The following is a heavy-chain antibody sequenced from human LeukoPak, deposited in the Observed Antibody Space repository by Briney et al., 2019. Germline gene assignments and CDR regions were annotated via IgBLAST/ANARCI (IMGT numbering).Heavy chain of an antibody. CDR1: GFTFDDYT. D-gene: IGHD3-10*02. J-gene: IGHJ6*04. Sequence: GGSLRLSCAASGFTFDDYTMSWVRQAPGKGLEWVSGINWNGGSTGYVDSVKGRFTISRDNAKNSLYLQMNSLRAEDTAVYYCAELGITMIGGVWGKGTTVTISS. CDR3: AELGITMIGGV. V-gene: IGHV3-20*04. CDR2: INWNGGST.